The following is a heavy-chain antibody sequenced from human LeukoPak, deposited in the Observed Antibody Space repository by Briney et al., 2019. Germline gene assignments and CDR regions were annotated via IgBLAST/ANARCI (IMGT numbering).Heavy chain of an antibody. CDR2: ISATGAFI. Sequence: GGSQRLSCVVSGFTLDSYAVNWVRQVPGKGLEWVSSISATGAFILYGDSVKGRFTISRDTSKNTLYLEMNSLRAEDTAIYYCVKDYDKSGYHPGPFDFWGQGTLVTVSS. CDR1: GFTLDSYA. CDR3: VKDYDKSGYHPGPFDF. D-gene: IGHD3-22*01. V-gene: IGHV3-23*01. J-gene: IGHJ4*02.